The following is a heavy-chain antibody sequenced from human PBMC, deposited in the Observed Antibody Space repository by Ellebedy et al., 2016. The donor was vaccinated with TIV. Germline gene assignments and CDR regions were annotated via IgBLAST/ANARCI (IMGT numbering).Heavy chain of an antibody. D-gene: IGHD2-2*01. CDR3: ARVIVVPAAIYYYYMDV. Sequence: SETLSLTXALSGDSVSSNSAAWNWIRQSPSRGLEWLGRTYYRSKWYNDYAVSVKSRITINPDTSKNQFSLQLNSVTPEDTAVYYCARVIVVPAAIYYYYMDVWGKGTTVTVSS. CDR2: TYYRSKWYN. CDR1: GDSVSSNSAA. J-gene: IGHJ6*03. V-gene: IGHV6-1*01.